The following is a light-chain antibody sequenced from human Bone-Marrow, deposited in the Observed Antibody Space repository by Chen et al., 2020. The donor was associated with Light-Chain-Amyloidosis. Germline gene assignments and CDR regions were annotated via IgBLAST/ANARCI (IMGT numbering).Light chain of an antibody. V-gene: IGKV3-20*01. J-gene: IGKJ1*01. CDR3: QQYGVSPRT. CDR2: GVS. CDR1: QTISSDH. Sequence: EIVLTQSPGTLSLSPGERATLSCRASQTISSDHLAWYQQKPGRAPRLLMYGVSSRATGIPDRFSGGGSGTDFTLTISSREPEDFAVYDCQQYGVSPRTFGQGTKVDMK.